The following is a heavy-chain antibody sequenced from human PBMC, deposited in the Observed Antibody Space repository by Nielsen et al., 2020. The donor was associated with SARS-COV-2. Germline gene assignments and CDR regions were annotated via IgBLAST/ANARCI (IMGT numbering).Heavy chain of an antibody. D-gene: IGHD5-18*01. J-gene: IGHJ5*02. CDR3: ARVDTAHWFDP. V-gene: IGHV1-2*06. CDR1: GYTFTGYY. Sequence: ASVKVSCKASGYTFTGYYMHWVRQAPGQGLEWMGRINPNSGGTNYAQKFQGKVTMTRDTSISTAYMELSRLRSDDTAVYYCARVDTAHWFDPWGQGTLVTVSS. CDR2: INPNSGGT.